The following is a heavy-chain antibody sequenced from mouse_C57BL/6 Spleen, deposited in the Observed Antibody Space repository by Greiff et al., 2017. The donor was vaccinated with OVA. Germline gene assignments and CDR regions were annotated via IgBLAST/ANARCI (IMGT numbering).Heavy chain of an antibody. J-gene: IGHJ4*01. V-gene: IGHV1-82*01. CDR3: ATLYYGSSYDAMDY. D-gene: IGHD1-1*01. Sequence: QVQLQQSGPELVKPGASVKISCKASGYAFSSSWMNWVKQRPGKGLEWIGRIYPGDGDTNYNGKFKGQATLTADKASSTAYMQLSSLTAEDSAVYFCATLYYGSSYDAMDYWGQGTSVTVSS. CDR1: GYAFSSSW. CDR2: IYPGDGDT.